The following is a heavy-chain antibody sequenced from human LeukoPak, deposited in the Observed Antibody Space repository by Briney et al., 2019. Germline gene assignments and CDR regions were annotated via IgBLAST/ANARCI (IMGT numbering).Heavy chain of an antibody. CDR3: ARDGHDILTGSHSDYFDY. J-gene: IGHJ4*02. V-gene: IGHV1-69*13. Sequence: SVKVSCKASGGTFSSYAISWVRQAPGQGLEWMGGIIPIFGTANYAQKFQGRVTITADESTSTAYMELSSLRSEDTAVYYCARDGHDILTGSHSDYFDYWGQGTLVTVSS. CDR1: GGTFSSYA. CDR2: IIPIFGTA. D-gene: IGHD3-9*01.